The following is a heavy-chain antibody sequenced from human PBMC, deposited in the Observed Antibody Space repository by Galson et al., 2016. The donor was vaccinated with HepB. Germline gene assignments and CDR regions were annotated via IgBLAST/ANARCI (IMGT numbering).Heavy chain of an antibody. Sequence: SLRLSCAASGFTFSNAWMSWVRQAPGKGLEWVGRIKSKTDGGTTDYAAPGQGRFTISRDDSKNTLYMQMNSLKTEDTAVYYCTPGLRITLGGTTGGRIDYGGQGTLVAVSS. CDR2: IKSKTDGGTT. D-gene: IGHD3-16*01. CDR3: TPGLRITLGGTTGGRIDY. CDR1: GFTFSNAW. V-gene: IGHV3-15*01. J-gene: IGHJ4*02.